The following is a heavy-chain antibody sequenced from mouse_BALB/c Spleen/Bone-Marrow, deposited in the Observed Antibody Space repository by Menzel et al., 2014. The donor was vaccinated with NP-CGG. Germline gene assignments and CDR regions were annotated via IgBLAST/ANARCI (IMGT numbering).Heavy chain of an antibody. Sequence: EVQGVESGGGLVQPGGSLKLSCAASGFDFSRYWMSWVRQAPGKGLEWIGEINPDSSTRNYTPSLKDKFIISRDNAKNTLYLQMGKVRSEDTALYYCASLHYYGFFAYWGQGTLVTVSA. CDR1: GFDFSRYW. V-gene: IGHV4-1*02. CDR3: ASLHYYGFFAY. CDR2: INPDSSTR. D-gene: IGHD1-2*01. J-gene: IGHJ3*01.